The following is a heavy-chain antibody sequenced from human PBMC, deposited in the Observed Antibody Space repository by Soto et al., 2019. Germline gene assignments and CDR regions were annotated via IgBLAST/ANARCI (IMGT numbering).Heavy chain of an antibody. V-gene: IGHV1-18*01. CDR1: GYTFTTYG. CDR3: ARTKFPSDLLFDY. Sequence: ASVKVSCKTSGYTFTTYGISWVRQAPGQGLEWVGWISAYSGKTHYAQKLQGRVTMTTDTSTSTAYMELRSLRSDDTAVYYCARTKFPSDLLFDYWGQGTLVTVSS. CDR2: ISAYSGKT. J-gene: IGHJ4*02.